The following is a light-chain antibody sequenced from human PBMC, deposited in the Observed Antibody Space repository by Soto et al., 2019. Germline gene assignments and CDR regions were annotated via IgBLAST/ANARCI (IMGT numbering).Light chain of an antibody. CDR1: SSDVGGYNY. Sequence: QSALTQPASVSGSPGQSITISCTGTSSDVGGYNYVSWFQQHPGKAPKLTIYEVSNRPSGVSNRFSGSKSGNTASLTISGLQADDEADYYCTSYTSSSTWVFGGGTKVTVL. CDR2: EVS. CDR3: TSYTSSSTWV. V-gene: IGLV2-14*01. J-gene: IGLJ3*02.